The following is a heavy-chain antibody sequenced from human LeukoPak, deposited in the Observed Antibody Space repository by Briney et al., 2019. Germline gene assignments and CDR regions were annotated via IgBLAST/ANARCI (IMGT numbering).Heavy chain of an antibody. D-gene: IGHD5-18*01. CDR2: IDPNSGDT. CDR3: ARDGYSYGYSSLYYYYYMDV. CDR1: GYTFTAYY. V-gene: IGHV1-2*02. J-gene: IGHJ6*03. Sequence: GASMKVSCRASGYTFTAYYIHWVRQAPGQGLEWMGWIDPNSGDTKYVEKFQGRVTMTRDTSISTAYMELSRLRSDDTAVYYCARDGYSYGYSSLYYYYYMDVWGKGTTVTVSS.